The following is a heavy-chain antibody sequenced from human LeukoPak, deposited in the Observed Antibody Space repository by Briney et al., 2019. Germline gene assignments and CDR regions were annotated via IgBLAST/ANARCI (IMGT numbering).Heavy chain of an antibody. D-gene: IGHD6-13*01. CDR3: ARETSPGIAADWRYFDY. Sequence: SPSETLSLTCTVSGGSISSYYWSWIRQPPGKGLEWIGYIYYSGSTNYNPSLKSRVTISVDTSKNQFSLKLSSVTAADTAVYYCARETSPGIAADWRYFDYWGQGTLVTVSS. J-gene: IGHJ4*02. CDR2: IYYSGST. CDR1: GGSISSYY. V-gene: IGHV4-59*12.